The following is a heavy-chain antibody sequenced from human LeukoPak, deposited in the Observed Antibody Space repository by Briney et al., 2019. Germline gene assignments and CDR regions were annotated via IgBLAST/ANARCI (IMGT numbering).Heavy chain of an antibody. CDR1: GFTFNTYW. J-gene: IGHJ4*02. Sequence: PGGSLRLSCAASGFTFNTYWMSWVRQTPGKGLEWVAQIKSDGREEYYADSVRGRFTISRDNAKRSLYLQMNSLGVEDTAVYYCARSGAGWFDYWGQGTLVTVSS. CDR3: ARSGAGWFDY. CDR2: IKSDGREE. V-gene: IGHV3-7*02. D-gene: IGHD6-19*01.